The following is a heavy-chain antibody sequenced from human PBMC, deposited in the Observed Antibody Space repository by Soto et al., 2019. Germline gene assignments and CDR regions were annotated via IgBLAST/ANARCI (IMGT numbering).Heavy chain of an antibody. CDR2: IYYSGST. Sequence: PSETLSLTCTVSVGSISSGDYYWSWILQPPGKGLEWIGYIYYSGSTYYNPSLKSRVTISVDTSKNQFSLKLSSVTAADTAVYYCARAELRFLEWSYSGPTWFDPWGQGTLVTVSS. CDR1: VGSISSGDYY. V-gene: IGHV4-30-4*01. D-gene: IGHD3-3*01. CDR3: ARAELRFLEWSYSGPTWFDP. J-gene: IGHJ5*02.